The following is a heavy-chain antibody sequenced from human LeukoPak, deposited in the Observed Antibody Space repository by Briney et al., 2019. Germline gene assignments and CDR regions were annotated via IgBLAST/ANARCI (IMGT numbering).Heavy chain of an antibody. D-gene: IGHD6-13*01. CDR1: GFTFSSYA. V-gene: IGHV3-23*01. CDR2: ISGSGGST. J-gene: IGHJ4*02. Sequence: GGSLRLSCAASGFTFSSYAMSWVRQAPGKGLEWVSAISGSGGSTYYADSVKGRFTISRDNSKNTLYLQMNSLRAEDTAVYYCAKASAGSSWYLGDDYWGQGTLVTVSS. CDR3: AKASAGSSWYLGDDY.